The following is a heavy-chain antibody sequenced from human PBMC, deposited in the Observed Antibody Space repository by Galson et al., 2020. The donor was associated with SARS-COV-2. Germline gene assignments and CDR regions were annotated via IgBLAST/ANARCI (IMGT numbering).Heavy chain of an antibody. J-gene: IGHJ6*02. Sequence: PSETLSLTCTVSGGSISFYYWSWIRQPPGKGLEWVGYIFYTGITNYNPSLKSRVTISIDTSQNQFSLKLTSVAAADSAIYYCARVGGYSYENSHFYGIDLWGQGTTVTVSS. V-gene: IGHV4-59*01. CDR3: ARVGGYSYENSHFYGIDL. CDR2: IFYTGIT. D-gene: IGHD5-18*01. CDR1: GGSISFYY.